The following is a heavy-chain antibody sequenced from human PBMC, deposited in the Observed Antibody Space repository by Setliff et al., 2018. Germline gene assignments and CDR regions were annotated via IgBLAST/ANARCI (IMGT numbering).Heavy chain of an antibody. J-gene: IGHJ5*02. CDR2: IIPVFGTA. CDR3: ARIGPSNWGKRGYNWLDP. CDR1: GDTFNTYT. D-gene: IGHD7-27*01. V-gene: IGHV1-69*08. Sequence: SVKVSCKASGDTFNTYTLSWVRQAPGQGLEWMGRIIPVFGTAKYAQKFQGRVTITADKSTSTGYMELSSLRSEDTAMYYCARIGPSNWGKRGYNWLDPWGRGTLVTVSS.